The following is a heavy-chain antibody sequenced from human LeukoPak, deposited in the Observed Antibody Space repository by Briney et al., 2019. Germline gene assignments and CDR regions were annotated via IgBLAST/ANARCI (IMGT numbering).Heavy chain of an antibody. CDR3: ARWGRRYGMDV. Sequence: SQTLSLTCTVSGGSISSGGYYWSWIRQHPGKGPEWIGYIYYSGSTYYNPSLKSRVTISVDTSKNQFSLKLSSVTAADTAVYYCARWGRRYGMDVWGQGTTVTVSS. CDR2: IYYSGST. V-gene: IGHV4-31*03. J-gene: IGHJ6*02. D-gene: IGHD7-27*01. CDR1: GGSISSGGYY.